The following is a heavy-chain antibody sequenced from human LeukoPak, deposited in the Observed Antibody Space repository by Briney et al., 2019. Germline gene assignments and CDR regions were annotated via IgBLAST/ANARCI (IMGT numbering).Heavy chain of an antibody. CDR3: AREREDPNWFDP. V-gene: IGHV3-33*01. Sequence: LGRSLRLSCAASGFTFSSYGMHWVRQAPGKGLEWVAVIWYDGSNKYYADSVKGRFTISRDNSKNTLYLQMNSLRAEDTAVYYCAREREDPNWFDPWGQGTLVTVSS. CDR1: GFTFSSYG. D-gene: IGHD1-26*01. J-gene: IGHJ5*02. CDR2: IWYDGSNK.